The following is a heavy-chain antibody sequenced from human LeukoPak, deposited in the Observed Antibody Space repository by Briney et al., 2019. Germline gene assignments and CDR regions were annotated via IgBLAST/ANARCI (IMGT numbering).Heavy chain of an antibody. D-gene: IGHD2-15*01. CDR3: ARAAHIVVVVAARASYYYGMDV. CDR1: GDSVSSNSAA. J-gene: IGHJ6*02. CDR2: TYYRSKWYN. V-gene: IGHV6-1*01. Sequence: SQTLSLTCAISGDSVSSNSAAWNWIRQSPSRGLEWLGRTYYRSKWYNDYAVSVKSRITINPDTSKNRFSLQLNSVTPEDTAVYYCARAAHIVVVVAARASYYYGMDVWGQGTTVTVSS.